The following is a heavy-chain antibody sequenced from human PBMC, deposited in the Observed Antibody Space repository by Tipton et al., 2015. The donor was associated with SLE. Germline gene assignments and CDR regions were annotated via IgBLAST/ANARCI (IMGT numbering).Heavy chain of an antibody. CDR1: GFTVSSNY. CDR2: IYAGGST. D-gene: IGHD3-3*01. CDR3: ARESGVTIFGVAHMDV. J-gene: IGHJ6*03. Sequence: SLRLSCAASGFTVSSNYMSWVRQAPGKGLERVSVIYAGGSTFYADSVKGRFTISRHSSKNTLYLQMNSLRPEDTAVYYCARESGVTIFGVAHMDVWGKGTTVTVSS. V-gene: IGHV3-53*04.